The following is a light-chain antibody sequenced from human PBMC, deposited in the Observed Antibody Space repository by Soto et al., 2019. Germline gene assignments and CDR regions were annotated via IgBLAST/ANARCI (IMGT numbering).Light chain of an antibody. CDR2: DND. CDR3: GTWDSTLSSDV. J-gene: IGLJ3*02. Sequence: QAVVTQPPSVSAAPGLKVTISCSGSSSNIGNNYVSWNQQFPGTAPKVIIFDNDERPSGTPDRFSGSKSGTSATLVITELQTGDEADYYCGTWDSTLSSDVFGGGTKLTVL. CDR1: SSNIGNNY. V-gene: IGLV1-51*01.